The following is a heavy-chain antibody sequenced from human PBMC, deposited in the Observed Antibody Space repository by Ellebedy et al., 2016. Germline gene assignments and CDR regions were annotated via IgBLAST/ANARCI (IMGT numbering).Heavy chain of an antibody. D-gene: IGHD6-6*01. V-gene: IGHV4-4*02. CDR2: IYHSGST. J-gene: IGHJ4*02. Sequence: SETLSLTXAVSGGSISSSNWWSWVRQPPGKGLEWIGEIYHSGSTNYNPSLKSRVTISVDKSKNQFSLKLSSVTAADTAVYYCARRSRQQLVGHFDYWGQGTLVTVSS. CDR1: GGSISSSNW. CDR3: ARRSRQQLVGHFDY.